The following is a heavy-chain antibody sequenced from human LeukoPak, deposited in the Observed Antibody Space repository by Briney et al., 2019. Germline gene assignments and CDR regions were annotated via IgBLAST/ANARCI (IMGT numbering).Heavy chain of an antibody. Sequence: GGSLRLSCAASRFTFDDYTIHWVRQAPGKGLEWVSLISWDGGSTYYADSVKGRFTISRDNSKNSLYLQMNSLRTEDTALYYCAKDIYSIGIAVAGGGGMDVWGQGTTVTVSS. CDR1: RFTFDDYT. CDR2: ISWDGGST. D-gene: IGHD6-19*01. J-gene: IGHJ6*02. CDR3: AKDIYSIGIAVAGGGGMDV. V-gene: IGHV3-43*01.